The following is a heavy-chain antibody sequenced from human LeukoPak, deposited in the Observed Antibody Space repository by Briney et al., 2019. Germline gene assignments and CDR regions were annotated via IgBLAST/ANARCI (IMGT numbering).Heavy chain of an antibody. Sequence: ASVKVSCKASGYTFTIYGISWVRQAPGQGLEWMGWISAYNGNTNYAQKLQGRVTMTTDTSTSTAYMELRSLRSDDTAVYYCARTRFPYYRLSVADYYHMDVWGKGTTVTVSS. V-gene: IGHV1-18*01. J-gene: IGHJ6*03. D-gene: IGHD3-10*01. CDR2: ISAYNGNT. CDR1: GYTFTIYG. CDR3: ARTRFPYYRLSVADYYHMDV.